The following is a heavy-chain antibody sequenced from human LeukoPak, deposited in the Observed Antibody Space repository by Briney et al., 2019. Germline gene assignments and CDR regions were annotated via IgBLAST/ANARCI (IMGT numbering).Heavy chain of an antibody. CDR1: GGSISDYY. Sequence: PSETLSLTCTVSGGSISDYYWTWIRQSPGTGLEWIGYMDFSGSTAYNPSLKSRVTISIDTSKKQFSLELSSVTAADTAIYFCARRKRGSGGPFDYWGQGTLVTVSS. CDR3: ARRKRGSGGPFDY. J-gene: IGHJ4*02. V-gene: IGHV4-59*08. CDR2: MDFSGST. D-gene: IGHD6-19*01.